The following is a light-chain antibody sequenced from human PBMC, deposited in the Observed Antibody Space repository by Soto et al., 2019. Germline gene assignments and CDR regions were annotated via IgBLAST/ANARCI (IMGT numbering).Light chain of an antibody. Sequence: IVLAQSPATLSLSPGKRATLSCGGGQNISNYAIWYQLKPGQAPRPLIYDVSNRATGIPARFSGSGSGTDFTLTISSLEPEDFAVYYCQRYGSSPSWTFGQGTKVDIK. V-gene: IGKV3-11*01. CDR2: DVS. J-gene: IGKJ1*01. CDR1: QNISNY. CDR3: QRYGSSPSWT.